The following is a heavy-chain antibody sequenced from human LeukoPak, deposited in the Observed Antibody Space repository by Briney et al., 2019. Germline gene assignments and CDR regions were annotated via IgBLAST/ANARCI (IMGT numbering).Heavy chain of an antibody. V-gene: IGHV1-2*02. CDR1: GYTFTGYY. J-gene: IGHJ4*02. CDR2: INPNSGGT. D-gene: IGHD3-22*01. Sequence: ASVKVSCKASGYTFTGYYMHWVRQAPGQGLEWMGWINPNSGGTNYAQKFQGRVTMTRDTSISTAYMELSRLRSDDTAVYYCARDYGIYDSSGIDYWGQGTLVTVSS. CDR3: ARDYGIYDSSGIDY.